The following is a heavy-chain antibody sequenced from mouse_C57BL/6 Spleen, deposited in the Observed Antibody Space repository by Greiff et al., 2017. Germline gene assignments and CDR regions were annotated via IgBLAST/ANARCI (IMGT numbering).Heavy chain of an antibody. CDR2: ISGGGGNT. V-gene: IGHV5-9*01. Sequence: EVQVVESGGGLVKPGGSLKLSCAASGFTFSSYTMSWVRQTPEKRLEWVATISGGGGNTYYPDSVKGRFTISRDNAKNTLYLQMSSLRSEDTAFYYCARGSHITGRAMDYGGQGTSVTVSS. D-gene: IGHD1-3*01. CDR1: GFTFSSYT. CDR3: ARGSHITGRAMDY. J-gene: IGHJ4*01.